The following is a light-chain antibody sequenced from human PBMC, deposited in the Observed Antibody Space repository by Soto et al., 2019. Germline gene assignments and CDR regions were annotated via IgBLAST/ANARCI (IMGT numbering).Light chain of an antibody. J-gene: IGKJ2*01. V-gene: IGKV3-15*01. Sequence: EIVMTQSPAPLSVSPGERVTLSCRASQSVSSKLVWYQQKPGQAPRLLIYGASTRATGIPARFSGGGSGTEFTLTISSLQSEDFAVYYCQQYNSWPYTFGQGTKLEIK. CDR3: QQYNSWPYT. CDR1: QSVSSK. CDR2: GAS.